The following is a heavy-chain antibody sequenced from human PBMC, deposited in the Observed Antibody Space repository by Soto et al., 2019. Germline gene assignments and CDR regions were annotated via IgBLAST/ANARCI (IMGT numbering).Heavy chain of an antibody. CDR2: IDPNGGSS. CDR3: ARGPSSGAFDI. Sequence: QVQLVQSGAEMRKPGASVKISCKASGYIFTSYYIHWMRQAPGQGPEWLGDIDPNGGSSRVGQKFQGRGTMTRDTSTTTVYMDLISLTSEDTAIYYCARGPSSGAFDIWGQGTMVTVSS. D-gene: IGHD6-25*01. CDR1: GYIFTSYY. V-gene: IGHV1-46*01. J-gene: IGHJ3*02.